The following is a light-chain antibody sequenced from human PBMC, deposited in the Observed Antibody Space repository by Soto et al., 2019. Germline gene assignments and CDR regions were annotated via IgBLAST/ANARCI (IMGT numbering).Light chain of an antibody. CDR1: SSDVGGYNY. CDR3: CSYAGSYTHVV. Sequence: QSVLTQPRSVSGSPGQSVTISCTGTSSDVGGYNYVSWYQQQPGKAPKLMIYDVSKRPSGVPDRFSGSKSGNTASLTISGLQAEDEADYYCCSYAGSYTHVVFGGGTKVTVL. V-gene: IGLV2-11*01. J-gene: IGLJ2*01. CDR2: DVS.